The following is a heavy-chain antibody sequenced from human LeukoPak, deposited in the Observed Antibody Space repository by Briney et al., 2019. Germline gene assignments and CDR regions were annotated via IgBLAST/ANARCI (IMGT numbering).Heavy chain of an antibody. CDR3: GRVPSGSYRQVDY. CDR2: ISGDGSSI. D-gene: IGHD1-26*01. Sequence: PGGSLRPSCAASGFTLSNSWMHWVRQAPGKGLVWVSRISGDGSSISYADSVKGRFTISRDSAKNTVYLQMNSLRDEDTAVYYCGRVPSGSYRQVDYWGQGTLVTVSS. CDR1: GFTLSNSW. J-gene: IGHJ4*02. V-gene: IGHV3-74*01.